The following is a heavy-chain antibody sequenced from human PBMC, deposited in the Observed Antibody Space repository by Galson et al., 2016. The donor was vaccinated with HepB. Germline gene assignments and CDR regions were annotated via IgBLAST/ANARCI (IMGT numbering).Heavy chain of an antibody. V-gene: IGHV3-7*01. CDR3: ARTLWPEDY. CDR1: GFTFSSYS. D-gene: IGHD1-14*01. CDR2: INQDGSAK. J-gene: IGHJ4*02. Sequence: SLRLSCAASGFTFSSYSMSWVRQAPGKGLEWVANINQDGSAKYYVDSVKGRFTISRDNAKNSLYLQMNSLRAEDTAVYYCARTLWPEDYWGQGTLVTVSS.